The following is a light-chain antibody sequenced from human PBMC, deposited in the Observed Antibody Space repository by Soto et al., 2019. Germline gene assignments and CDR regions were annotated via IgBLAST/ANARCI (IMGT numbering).Light chain of an antibody. CDR3: QKYKSVPPP. V-gene: IGKV1-27*01. CDR2: AAS. J-gene: IGKJ4*01. Sequence: DIQMTQSPSSLSASVGDRVTITCRASQGIYDYLAWYQQKPGRVPKLLIYAASTLQSRVPSRFSGSVSGTNFTITNTNPQPEYDDTYYCQKYKSVPPPFGGGTRVEIK. CDR1: QGIYDY.